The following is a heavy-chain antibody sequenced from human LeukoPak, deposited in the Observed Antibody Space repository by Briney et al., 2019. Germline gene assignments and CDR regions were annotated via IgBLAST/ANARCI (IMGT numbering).Heavy chain of an antibody. CDR2: IRYDGSNK. Sequence: SGGSLRLSCAASGFTFSSYGMHWVRQAPGKGLEWVAFIRYDGSNKYYADSVKGRFTISRDNSKNTLYLQMNSLRAEDTAVYYCAKDLREGYYYDSSGALLDYWGQGTLVTVSS. J-gene: IGHJ4*02. D-gene: IGHD3-22*01. V-gene: IGHV3-30*02. CDR3: AKDLREGYYYDSSGALLDY. CDR1: GFTFSSYG.